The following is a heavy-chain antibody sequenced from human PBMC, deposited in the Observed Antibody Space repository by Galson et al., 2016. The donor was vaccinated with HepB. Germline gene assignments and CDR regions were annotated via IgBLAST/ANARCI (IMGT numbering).Heavy chain of an antibody. CDR2: INWNSVSI. Sequence: SLRLSCAGSGFSLDDYGMDWVRQAPGKRLEWVSRINWNSVSIGYADSVKGRFTISRDNAKNSLYLQMNSLTPEDTALYFCVRDSSDRYPYYFYGLDVWGQGTLVTVSS. J-gene: IGHJ6*02. D-gene: IGHD2-21*02. V-gene: IGHV3-9*01. CDR3: VRDSSDRYPYYFYGLDV. CDR1: GFSLDDYG.